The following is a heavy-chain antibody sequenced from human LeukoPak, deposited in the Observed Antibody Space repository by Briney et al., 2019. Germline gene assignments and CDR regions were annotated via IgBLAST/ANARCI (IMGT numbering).Heavy chain of an antibody. Sequence: GGSLRLSCAASGFTFSSYAMHWVRQAPGKGLEWVAVISYDGSNKYYADSVKGRFTISRDNSKNTLYLQMNSLRAEDTAVYYCAREDCSGGSCYFYYWGQGTLVTVSS. CDR3: AREDCSGGSCYFYY. CDR1: GFTFSSYA. D-gene: IGHD2-15*01. J-gene: IGHJ4*02. V-gene: IGHV3-30*04. CDR2: ISYDGSNK.